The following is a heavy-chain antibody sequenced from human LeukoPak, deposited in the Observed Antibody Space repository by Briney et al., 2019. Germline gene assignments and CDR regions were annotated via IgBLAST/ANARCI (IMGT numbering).Heavy chain of an antibody. CDR2: IKQDGSEK. V-gene: IGHV3-7*01. CDR3: ARDRLSGDYEDS. D-gene: IGHD4-17*01. Sequence: GRSLRLSCAASGFTFSSYWASWVRHAPGKGLEWVANIKQDGSEKYYVDSVKGGFTISRDNAKNSLYLQLNSLRAEDTAVYYCARDRLSGDYEDSWGQGTLVTVSS. CDR1: GFTFSSYW. J-gene: IGHJ4*02.